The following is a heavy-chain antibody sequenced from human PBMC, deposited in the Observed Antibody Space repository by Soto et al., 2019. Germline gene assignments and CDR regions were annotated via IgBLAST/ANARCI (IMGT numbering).Heavy chain of an antibody. D-gene: IGHD6-13*01. J-gene: IGHJ4*02. Sequence: PSETLSLTCTVSGGSIGSSSYYWGWIRQPPGNGLEWIGSIYYDGSAYYNPSLKSRVTISVDTSKTQFSLKLSSVTAADAAVYHCARHAQKNSWYLPFDYWGQGTLVTVSS. CDR1: GGSIGSSSYY. V-gene: IGHV4-39*01. CDR3: ARHAQKNSWYLPFDY. CDR2: IYYDGSA.